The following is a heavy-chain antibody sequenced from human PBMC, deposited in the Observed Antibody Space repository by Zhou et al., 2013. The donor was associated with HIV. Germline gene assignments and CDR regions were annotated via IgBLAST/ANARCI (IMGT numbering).Heavy chain of an antibody. J-gene: IGHJ3*02. D-gene: IGHD1-26*01. CDR1: GYTFTGYY. CDR2: IIPIFATA. V-gene: IGHV1-46*03. Sequence: QVQLVQSGAEVKKPGASVKVSCKASGYTFTGYYMHWVRQAPGQGLEWMGGIIPIFATANYAQKFQGRVTMTRDTSTSTVYMELSSLRSEDTAVYYCARCEGWLLPATNYAFDIWGQGTMVTVSS. CDR3: ARCEGWLLPATNYAFDI.